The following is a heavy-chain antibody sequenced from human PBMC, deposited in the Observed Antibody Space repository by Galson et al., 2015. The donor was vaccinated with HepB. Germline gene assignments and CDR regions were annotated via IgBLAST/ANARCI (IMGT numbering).Heavy chain of an antibody. CDR1: GYTFTSYY. D-gene: IGHD1-26*01. V-gene: IGHV1-46*01. J-gene: IGHJ2*01. Sequence: SVKVSCKASGYTFTSYYMHWMRQAPGQGLEWMGIINPSGGSTSYAQKFQGRVTMTRDTSTSTVYMELSSLRSEDTAVYYCARDRGSGSFLEVGWYFDLWGRGTLVTVSS. CDR3: ARDRGSGSFLEVGWYFDL. CDR2: INPSGGST.